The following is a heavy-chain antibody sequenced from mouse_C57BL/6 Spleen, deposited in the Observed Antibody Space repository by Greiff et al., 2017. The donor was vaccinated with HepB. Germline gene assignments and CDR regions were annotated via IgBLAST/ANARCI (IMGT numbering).Heavy chain of an antibody. V-gene: IGHV3-6*01. CDR1: GYSITSGYY. J-gene: IGHJ1*03. CDR2: ISYDGSN. Sequence: EVQLQESGPGLVKPSQSLSLTCSVPGYSITSGYYWNWIRQFPGNKLEWMGYISYDGSNNYNPSLKNRISITRDTSKNQFFLKLNSVTTEDTATYYCARERAYGNWYFDVWGTGTTVTVSS. D-gene: IGHD2-1*01. CDR3: ARERAYGNWYFDV.